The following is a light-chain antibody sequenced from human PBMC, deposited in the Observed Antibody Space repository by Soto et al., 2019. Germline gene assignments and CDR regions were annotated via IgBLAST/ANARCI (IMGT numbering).Light chain of an antibody. CDR3: QQFGDSPPAFT. J-gene: IGKJ2*01. CDR2: GAS. CDR1: RSVSSRY. Sequence: ESMLTQSPGTLSLSPGDRATLSCRASRSVSSRYITWYQQKPGQAPRLLIYGASIRATGIPDRVSGSGSGTDCTLTISRLEAEDFAVYYCQQFGDSPPAFTFGQGTKMEI. V-gene: IGKV3-20*01.